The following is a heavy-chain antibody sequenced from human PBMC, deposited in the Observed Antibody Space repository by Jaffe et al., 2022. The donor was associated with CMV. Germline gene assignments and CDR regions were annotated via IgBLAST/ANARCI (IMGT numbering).Heavy chain of an antibody. V-gene: IGHV4-59*01. CDR1: GGSISSYY. CDR2: IYYSGST. J-gene: IGHJ3*02. Sequence: QVQLQESGPGLVKPSETLSLTCTVSGGSISSYYWSWIRQPPGKGLEWIGYIYYSGSTNYNPSLKSRVTISVDTSKNQFSLKLSSVTAADTAVYYCAREITGEYYYDSSGYTGLDAFDIWGQGTMVTVSS. D-gene: IGHD3-22*01. CDR3: AREITGEYYYDSSGYTGLDAFDI.